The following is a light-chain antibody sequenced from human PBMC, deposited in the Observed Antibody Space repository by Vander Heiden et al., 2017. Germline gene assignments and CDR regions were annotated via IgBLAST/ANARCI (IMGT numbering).Light chain of an antibody. Sequence: DIQMTPSPSTVSASVGGRVTITCRASQNIDNWLAWYQQRPGQAPKVLISRAYSLKSGVPSRFSGSGSGTDFTLTISSLQPDDVATYFCKRSKIHRTFGQGTKVEVK. CDR1: QNIDNW. J-gene: IGKJ1*01. CDR3: KRSKIHRT. V-gene: IGKV1-5*03. CDR2: RAY.